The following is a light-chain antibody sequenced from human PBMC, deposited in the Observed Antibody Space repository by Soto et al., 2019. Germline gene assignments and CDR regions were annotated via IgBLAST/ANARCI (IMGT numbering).Light chain of an antibody. Sequence: EVVITQSPATLSVSPGERATLSSSASETVATNLAWYQQKPGQAPRLLISGASTRAAGISDRFRGSGSGTEFTLTISILRSEDSAIYYCQQYFEWPPMTFGQGTKVDIK. CDR3: QQYFEWPPMT. CDR1: ETVATN. V-gene: IGKV3-15*01. J-gene: IGKJ1*01. CDR2: GAS.